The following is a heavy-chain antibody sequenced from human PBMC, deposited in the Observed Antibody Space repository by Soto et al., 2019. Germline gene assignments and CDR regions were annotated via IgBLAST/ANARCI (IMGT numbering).Heavy chain of an antibody. CDR3: ASLSTTVNPIRY. D-gene: IGHD4-17*01. Sequence: RLPCAAAGVNIRGHSMNRVSKTQGKGLEWVSSISPTSEYIYHADSVKGRFTISRDNAKNSLYLQMDSLRADDTAVYYCASLSTTVNPIRYWGQGTLVTGSS. CDR1: GVNIRGHS. V-gene: IGHV3-21*01. J-gene: IGHJ4*02. CDR2: ISPTSEYI.